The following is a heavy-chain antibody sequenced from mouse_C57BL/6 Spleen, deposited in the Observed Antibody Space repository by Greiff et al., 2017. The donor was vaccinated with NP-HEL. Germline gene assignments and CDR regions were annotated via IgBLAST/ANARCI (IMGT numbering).Heavy chain of an antibody. CDR2: INPNNGGT. J-gene: IGHJ2*01. CDR1: GYTFTDYN. V-gene: IGHV1-22*01. D-gene: IGHD1-1*01. CDR3: ARFGTTVYFDY. Sequence: VQLQQSGPELVKPGASVKMSCKASGYTFTDYNMHWVKQSHGKSLEWIGYINPNNGGTSYNQQFKGKATLTVNKSSSTAYMELRSLTSEDSAVYYCARFGTTVYFDYWGQGTTLTVSS.